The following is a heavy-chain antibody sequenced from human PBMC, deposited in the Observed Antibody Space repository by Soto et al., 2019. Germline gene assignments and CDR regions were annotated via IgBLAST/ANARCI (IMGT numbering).Heavy chain of an antibody. J-gene: IGHJ6*02. Sequence: LRLSCAASVFTFSSYAMHWVRQAPGKGLEWVAVISYDGSNKYYADSVKGRFTISRDNSKNTLYLQMNSLRAEDTAVYYCARGPGDFWSGYYTKTGYYYYGMDVWGQGTTVTVSS. CDR3: ARGPGDFWSGYYTKTGYYYYGMDV. CDR2: ISYDGSNK. V-gene: IGHV3-30-3*01. D-gene: IGHD3-3*01. CDR1: VFTFSSYA.